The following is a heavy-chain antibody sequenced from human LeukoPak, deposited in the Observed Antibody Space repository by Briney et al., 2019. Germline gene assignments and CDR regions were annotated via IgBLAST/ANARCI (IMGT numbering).Heavy chain of an antibody. V-gene: IGHV3-64*01. D-gene: IGHD3-22*01. CDR3: ARVFDSSGYYPIYYYGMDV. CDR1: GXTFSSYA. CDR2: ISSNGGST. Sequence: PGGSLRLSCAASGXTFSSYAMHWVRQAPGKGLESVSAISSNGGSTYYANSVKGRFTISRDNSKNTLYLQMGSLSAEDMAVYYCARVFDSSGYYPIYYYGMDVWGQGTTVTVSS. J-gene: IGHJ6*02.